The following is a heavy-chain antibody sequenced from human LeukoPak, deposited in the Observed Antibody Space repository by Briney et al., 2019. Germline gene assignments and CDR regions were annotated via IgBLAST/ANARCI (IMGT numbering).Heavy chain of an antibody. Sequence: SQTLSLTCTVSGGSISSGGYYWSWIRQHPGKGLEWIGYIYYSGSAYYNPSLKSRVTISVDTSKNQFSLKLSSVTAADTAVYYCARAIIVVVPAATGAFDIWGQGTMVTVSS. V-gene: IGHV4-31*03. D-gene: IGHD2-2*01. CDR3: ARAIIVVVPAATGAFDI. CDR2: IYYSGSA. CDR1: GGSISSGGYY. J-gene: IGHJ3*02.